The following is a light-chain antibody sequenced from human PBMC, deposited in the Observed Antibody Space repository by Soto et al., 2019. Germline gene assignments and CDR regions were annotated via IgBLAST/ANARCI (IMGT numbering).Light chain of an antibody. Sequence: DIQMTQSPSTLSASVGDRVTITCRASQSISSWLAWYQQIPGKAPKLLIYKASNLESGVPSRFSGSGSGTEFTLSISSLQPDDFATYYCQQYNSYSWTFGQGTKVEIK. V-gene: IGKV1-5*03. CDR1: QSISSW. CDR3: QQYNSYSWT. J-gene: IGKJ1*01. CDR2: KAS.